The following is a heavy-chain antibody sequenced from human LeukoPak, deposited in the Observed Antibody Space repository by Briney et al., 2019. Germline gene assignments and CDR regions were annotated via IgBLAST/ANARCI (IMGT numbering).Heavy chain of an antibody. Sequence: PGESLRLSCAASGFTLSDYEMHWVRQATGKGLEWVSAIGTAGATYYTGSVKGRFTISRENAKNSLYLQMNSLRAGDTAVYYCARVAKERVGGVYYFDYWGQGTLVTVSS. V-gene: IGHV3-13*01. CDR1: GFTLSDYE. J-gene: IGHJ4*02. CDR3: ARVAKERVGGVYYFDY. D-gene: IGHD1-1*01. CDR2: IGTAGAT.